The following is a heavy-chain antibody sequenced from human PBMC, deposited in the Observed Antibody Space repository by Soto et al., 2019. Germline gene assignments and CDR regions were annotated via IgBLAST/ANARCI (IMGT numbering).Heavy chain of an antibody. CDR1: GYTFTDYY. V-gene: IGHV1-2*04. CDR3: ARAGWDYAAGAGTFSFDI. CDR2: VNPNNGGT. D-gene: IGHD6-13*01. J-gene: IGHJ3*02. Sequence: ASVTVSCMPSGYTFTDYYMHWVRQAPGQGLKWMGWVNPNNGGTNYAQKFQGWVTMTRDTSISTSYMELSRLRSDDTAVYYCARAGWDYAAGAGTFSFDIWGQGTMVTVSS.